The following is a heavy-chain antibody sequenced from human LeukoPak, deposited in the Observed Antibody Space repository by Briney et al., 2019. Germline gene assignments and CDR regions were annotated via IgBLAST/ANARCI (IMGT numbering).Heavy chain of an antibody. V-gene: IGHV3-33*01. Sequence: PGGSLRLSCTASGFTFSSYGMHWVRQAPGRGLEWVAAIQYDGSIEYYADSVKGRFTISRDNAKNSLYLQMNSLRAEDTAVYYCARDVSMVRGVADYWGQGTLVTVSS. J-gene: IGHJ4*02. CDR3: ARDVSMVRGVADY. CDR2: IQYDGSIE. CDR1: GFTFSSYG. D-gene: IGHD3-10*01.